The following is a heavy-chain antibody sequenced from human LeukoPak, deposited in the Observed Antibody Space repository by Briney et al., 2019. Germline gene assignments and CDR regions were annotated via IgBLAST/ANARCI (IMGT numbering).Heavy chain of an antibody. Sequence: ASVKVSCKASGGTFSSYAISWVRQAPGQGLEWMGGIIPIFGTANYAQKFQGRVTITADESTSTAYMELSSLRSEDTAVYYCARVIVGAPHYYMDVWGKGTTVTVSS. CDR2: IIPIFGTA. CDR3: ARVIVGAPHYYMDV. CDR1: GGTFSSYA. V-gene: IGHV1-69*13. D-gene: IGHD1-26*01. J-gene: IGHJ6*03.